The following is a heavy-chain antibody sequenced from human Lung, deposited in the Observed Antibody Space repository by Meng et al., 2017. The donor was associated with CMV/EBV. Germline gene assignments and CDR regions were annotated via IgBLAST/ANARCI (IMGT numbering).Heavy chain of an antibody. CDR1: GFTFSSFA. V-gene: IGHV3-23*01. Sequence: GGSXRLSCAASGFTFSSFAMSWVRQAPGKGLEWVSAITGSGGSTYYADSVRGRFTISRDNSKNTLYLQLNSLRAEDTAVYYCAKAFSSSWYREYYDYLGQGXLVTVSS. D-gene: IGHD6-13*01. CDR2: ITGSGGST. CDR3: AKAFSSSWYREYYDY. J-gene: IGHJ4*02.